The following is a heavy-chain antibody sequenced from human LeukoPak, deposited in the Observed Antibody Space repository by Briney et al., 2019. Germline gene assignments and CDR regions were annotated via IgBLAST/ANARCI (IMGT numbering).Heavy chain of an antibody. CDR2: INPNSGGT. CDR1: GYTFTGYY. CDR3: ETSGYYHRLDAFDI. J-gene: IGHJ3*02. V-gene: IGHV1-2*02. D-gene: IGHD3-22*01. Sequence: ASVKVSCKASGYTFTGYYMHWVRQAPGQGLEWMGWINPNSGGTNYAQKFQGRVTMTRDTSISTAYMELSRLRSDDTAVYYCETSGYYHRLDAFDIWGQGTMVTVSS.